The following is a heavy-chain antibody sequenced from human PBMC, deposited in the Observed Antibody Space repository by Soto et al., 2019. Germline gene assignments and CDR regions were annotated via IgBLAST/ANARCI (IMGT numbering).Heavy chain of an antibody. CDR3: AHRRQNYDILTGLTSSFDY. Sequence: QITLKESGPTLVKPTQTLTLTCNFSGFSLSTSGVGVGWIRQPPGKALEWLALIYWDDDKPYSPSLKSRLTITKDTSKNQVVLTMTNMDPVDTATYYCAHRRQNYDILTGLTSSFDYWGQGTLVTVSS. CDR2: IYWDDDK. D-gene: IGHD3-9*01. V-gene: IGHV2-5*02. J-gene: IGHJ4*02. CDR1: GFSLSTSGVG.